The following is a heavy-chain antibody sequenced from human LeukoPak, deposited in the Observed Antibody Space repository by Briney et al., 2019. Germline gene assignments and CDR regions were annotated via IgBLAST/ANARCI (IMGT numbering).Heavy chain of an antibody. CDR2: IIPILGIA. V-gene: IGHV1-69*02. Sequence: SVKVSCKASGGTFSSYTISWVRQAPGQGLEWMGRIIPILGIANYAQKFQGRVTITAGKSTSTAYMELSSLRSEDTAVYYCASSVAAQPADYWGQGTLVTVSS. D-gene: IGHD6-6*01. CDR3: ASSVAAQPADY. J-gene: IGHJ4*02. CDR1: GGTFSSYT.